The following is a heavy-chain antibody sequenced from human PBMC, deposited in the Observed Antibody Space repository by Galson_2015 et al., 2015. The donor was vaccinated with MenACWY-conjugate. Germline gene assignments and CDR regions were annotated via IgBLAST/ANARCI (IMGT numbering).Heavy chain of an antibody. CDR1: GFTFRQYA. J-gene: IGHJ6*03. Sequence: SLRLSCAVSGFTFRQYAMSWVRHAPGTGLVWVAIISDSGAATHYIDSVKGRVTISRDNSKNTLYLQMSRLRAEDTALYYCAKDVYMDVWGKGTTVTVSS. CDR2: ISDSGAAT. V-gene: IGHV3-23*01. CDR3: AKDVYMDV.